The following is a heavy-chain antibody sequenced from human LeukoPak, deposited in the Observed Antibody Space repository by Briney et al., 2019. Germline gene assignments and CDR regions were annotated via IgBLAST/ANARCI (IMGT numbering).Heavy chain of an antibody. D-gene: IGHD5-24*01. CDR2: ISADGSST. V-gene: IGHV3-74*01. Sequence: GGSLRLSCAASRFTFSTYWMHWVRQAPGKGLAWVSRISADGSSTTYADSVKGRFTISRDNAKNTLYLQMNRLRAEDTALYYCARDGDDYNYFDWWGQGALVTVSS. J-gene: IGHJ4*02. CDR1: RFTFSTYW. CDR3: ARDGDDYNYFDW.